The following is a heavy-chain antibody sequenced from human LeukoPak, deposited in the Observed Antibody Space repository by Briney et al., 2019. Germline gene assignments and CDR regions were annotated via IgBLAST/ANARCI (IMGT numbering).Heavy chain of an antibody. J-gene: IGHJ3*02. Sequence: GASVKVSCKASGYTFTSYDINWVRQATGQGLEWMGWMNPNSGNTGYAQKFQGRVTMTRNTSISTAYMELSSLRSEDTAVYYRARGRVLLPGGAFDIWGQGTMVTVSS. V-gene: IGHV1-8*01. D-gene: IGHD3-10*01. CDR1: GYTFTSYD. CDR3: ARGRVLLPGGAFDI. CDR2: MNPNSGNT.